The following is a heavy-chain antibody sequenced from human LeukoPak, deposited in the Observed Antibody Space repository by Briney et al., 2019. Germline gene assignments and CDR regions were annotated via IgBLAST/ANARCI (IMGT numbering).Heavy chain of an antibody. CDR2: ISSDGGGT. Sequence: GGSLRLSCSASGFTFSTYVMRWVRQAPGKGLEYVSAISSDGGGTYYADSVKGRFTISRDNSKNTLYLQMSSLRAEDTAVYYCVKRYSSGWYDSWGQGTLVTVSS. CDR3: VKRYSSGWYDS. D-gene: IGHD6-19*01. J-gene: IGHJ5*01. CDR1: GFTFSTYV. V-gene: IGHV3-64D*09.